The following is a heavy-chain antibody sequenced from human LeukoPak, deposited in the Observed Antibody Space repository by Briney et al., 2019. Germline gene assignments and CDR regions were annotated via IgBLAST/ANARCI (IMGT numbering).Heavy chain of an antibody. D-gene: IGHD2-15*01. CDR2: INHSGST. J-gene: IGHJ4*02. V-gene: IGHV4-34*01. Sequence: SETLSLTCAVYGGSFSGYYWSWIRQPPGKGLEWIGEINHSGSTNYNPSLKSRVTISVDTSKNQFSLKLSSVTAADTAVYYCARLIAQTVVVDYWGQGTLVTVSS. CDR1: GGSFSGYY. CDR3: ARLIAQTVVVDY.